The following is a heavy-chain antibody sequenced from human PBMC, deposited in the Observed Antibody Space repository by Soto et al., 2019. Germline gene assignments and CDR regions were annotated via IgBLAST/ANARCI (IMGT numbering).Heavy chain of an antibody. CDR1: GFTFSIYG. D-gene: IGHD3-22*01. CDR3: AKDTYYYDSSGYYVFDY. V-gene: IGHV3-30*18. J-gene: IGHJ4*02. Sequence: GGSLRLSCADSGFTFSIYGMHWVRQAPGKGLEWVAAISYDGSNKYYADSVEGRFTISRDNSKSTVYLQMNSLRAEDTAIYYCAKDTYYYDSSGYYVFDYWGQGALVTVSS. CDR2: ISYDGSNK.